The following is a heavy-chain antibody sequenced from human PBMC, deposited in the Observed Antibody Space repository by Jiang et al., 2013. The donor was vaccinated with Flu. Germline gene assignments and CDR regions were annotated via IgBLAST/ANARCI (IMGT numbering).Heavy chain of an antibody. Sequence: GAEVKKPGSSVKVSCKASGGTFSSYAISWVRQAPRQGLEWMGGIIPIFGTANYAQKFQGRVTITADESTSTAYMELSSLRSEDTAVYYCARAYYYDSSGYSHFDYWGQGTLVTVSS. J-gene: IGHJ4*02. V-gene: IGHV1-69*01. D-gene: IGHD3-22*01. CDR3: ARAYYYDSSGYSHFDY. CDR2: IIPIFGTA. CDR1: GGTFSSYA.